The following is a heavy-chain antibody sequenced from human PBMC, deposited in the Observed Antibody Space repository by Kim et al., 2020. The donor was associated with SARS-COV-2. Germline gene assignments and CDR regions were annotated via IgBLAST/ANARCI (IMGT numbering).Heavy chain of an antibody. V-gene: IGHV3-13*01. CDR2: DT. D-gene: IGHD2-2*01. CDR3: ARVYHGMIDY. Sequence: DTYYPGSVKGRFTISRENAKNSLYLQMNSLRAGDTAVYYCARVYHGMIDYWGQGTLVTVSS. J-gene: IGHJ4*02.